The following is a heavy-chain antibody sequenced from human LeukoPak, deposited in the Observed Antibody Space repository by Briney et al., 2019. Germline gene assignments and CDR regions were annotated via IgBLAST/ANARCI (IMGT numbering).Heavy chain of an antibody. Sequence: SETLSLTCTVSGGSISSGDYYWSWIRQPPGKGLEWIGYIYYSGSTYYNPSLKSRVTISVDTSKNQFSLKLSSVTAADTAVYYCARGVNIVVVVAAWNYFDYWGQGTLVTVSS. V-gene: IGHV4-30-4*01. J-gene: IGHJ4*02. CDR2: IYYSGST. CDR1: GGSISSGDYY. CDR3: ARGVNIVVVVAAWNYFDY. D-gene: IGHD2-15*01.